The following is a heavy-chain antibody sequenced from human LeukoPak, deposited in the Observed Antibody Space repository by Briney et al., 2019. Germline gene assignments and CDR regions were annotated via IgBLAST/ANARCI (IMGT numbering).Heavy chain of an antibody. D-gene: IGHD3-10*01. J-gene: IGHJ4*02. CDR2: INHSGST. V-gene: IGHV4-39*07. CDR3: ARGILLWCGEPRRLDY. Sequence: SEALSLTCTVPVGSISSGDYCWSWIRQPPRKGLEWLGEINHSGSTNYNTSLKSRLPISVATSKNQFSLKRSSLTPTARAVIYSARGILLWCGEPRRLDYWGQESLVTVSS. CDR1: VGSISSGDYC.